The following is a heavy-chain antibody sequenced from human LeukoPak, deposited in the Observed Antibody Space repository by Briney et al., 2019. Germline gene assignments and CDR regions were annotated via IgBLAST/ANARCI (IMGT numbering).Heavy chain of an antibody. D-gene: IGHD6-13*01. Sequence: SETLSLTCTVSGGSISSYYWSWIRQPPGKGLEWIGNIYYSGSTYYNPSLKSPVTMSIDTSKNQFSLTLTSVTAADTAIYYCASQSTYSSSPDFFDYWGQGTLVTVSS. J-gene: IGHJ4*02. CDR2: IYYSGST. V-gene: IGHV4-59*04. CDR1: GGSISSYY. CDR3: ASQSTYSSSPDFFDY.